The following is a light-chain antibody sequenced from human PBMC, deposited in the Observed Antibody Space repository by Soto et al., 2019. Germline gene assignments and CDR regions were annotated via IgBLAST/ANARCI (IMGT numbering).Light chain of an antibody. Sequence: DSVLTQSPGTLFLSPGESASLSCRASQSVSRSYLAWYKQKPGQPPRLLIYGASNRATGIPDRLSGSGSGTEFTLTISRLEPEDFAVYYCQQYGTPLTFGGGTQVDIK. CDR2: GAS. CDR1: QSVSRSY. J-gene: IGKJ4*01. V-gene: IGKV3-20*01. CDR3: QQYGTPLT.